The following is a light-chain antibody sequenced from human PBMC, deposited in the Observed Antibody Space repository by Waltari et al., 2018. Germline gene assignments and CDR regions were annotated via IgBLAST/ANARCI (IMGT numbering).Light chain of an antibody. CDR2: DVS. CDR3: TSYTSRKTRV. Sequence: QSALTQPASVSGSPGQSITISCTGSSSDVGGYDYVSWYQQHPGKAPKLMIYDVSNRPSGGSNRFSGSKSGNMASLTISGLQAEDEADYYCTSYTSRKTRVFGGGTKVTVL. V-gene: IGLV2-14*01. J-gene: IGLJ3*02. CDR1: SSDVGGYDY.